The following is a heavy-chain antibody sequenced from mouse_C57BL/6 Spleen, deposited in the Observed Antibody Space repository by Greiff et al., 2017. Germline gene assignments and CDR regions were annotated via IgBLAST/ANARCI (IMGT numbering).Heavy chain of an antibody. D-gene: IGHD2-3*01. J-gene: IGHJ2*01. V-gene: IGHV1-53*01. CDR3: ARYGYYVDFDY. CDR1: GYTFTSYW. CDR2: INPSNGGT. Sequence: VQLQQPGTELVKPGASVKLSCKASGYTFTSYWMHWVKQRPGQGLEWIGNINPSNGGTNYNEKLKSKATLTVEKSSSTAYMQLSSLTSEDSAVYYCARYGYYVDFDYWGQGTTLTVSS.